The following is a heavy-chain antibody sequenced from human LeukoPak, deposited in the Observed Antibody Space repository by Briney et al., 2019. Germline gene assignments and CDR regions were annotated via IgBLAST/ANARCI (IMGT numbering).Heavy chain of an antibody. J-gene: IGHJ4*02. CDR3: ARVKWFRINYFDY. CDR2: IYYSGTS. D-gene: IGHD3-22*01. Sequence: PSETLSLTCTVSGGSISSYYWSWVRQPPGKGLEWIGYIYYSGTSNYNPSLKSRLTISVDTSKNQFSLKLSSVTAADTAVYYCARVKWFRINYFDYWGQGTLVTVSS. V-gene: IGHV4-59*12. CDR1: GGSISSYY.